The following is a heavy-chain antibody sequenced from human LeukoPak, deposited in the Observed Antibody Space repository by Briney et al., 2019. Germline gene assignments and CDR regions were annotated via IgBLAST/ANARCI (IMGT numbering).Heavy chain of an antibody. J-gene: IGHJ4*02. CDR2: IYSGGTT. CDR3: AKDLFRIVAAGKFPPGGY. V-gene: IGHV3-66*02. CDR1: EFTVSSKY. Sequence: PGGSLRLSCAASEFTVSSKYMSWVRQAPGKGLEWVSVIYSGGTTFYADSVKGRFTISRDNSKNTLYLQMNSLRAEDTAVYYCAKDLFRIVAAGKFPPGGYWGQGTLVTVSS. D-gene: IGHD6-13*01.